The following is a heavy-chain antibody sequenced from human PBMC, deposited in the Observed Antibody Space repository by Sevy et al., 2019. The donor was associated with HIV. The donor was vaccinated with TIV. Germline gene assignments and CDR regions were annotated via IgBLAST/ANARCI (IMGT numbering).Heavy chain of an antibody. CDR2: INPNSGGT. D-gene: IGHD3-22*01. J-gene: IGHJ4*02. CDR3: AREGYYYDSSGYHYYYFDY. CDR1: GYTFTGYY. Sequence: ASVKVSCKASGYTFTGYYMHWVRQAPGQGLEWMGWINPNSGGTNYAQKFQGRVTMTRDTSISTAYMELSRLRSDDTAGYYCAREGYYYDSSGYHYYYFDYWGQGTLVTVSS. V-gene: IGHV1-2*02.